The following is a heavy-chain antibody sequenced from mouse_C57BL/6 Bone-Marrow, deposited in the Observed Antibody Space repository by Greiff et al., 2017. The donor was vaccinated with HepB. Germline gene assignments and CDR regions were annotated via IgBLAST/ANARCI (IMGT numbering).Heavy chain of an antibody. V-gene: IGHV1-61*01. Sequence: QVQLQQSGAELVRPGSSVKLSCKASGYTFTSYWMDWVKQRPGQGLEWIGNIYPSDSETHYNQKFKDKATLTVDKSSSTAYMQLSSLTSEDSAVYYCAREGTVRSYFDYWGQGTTLTVSS. J-gene: IGHJ2*01. CDR2: IYPSDSET. CDR3: AREGTVRSYFDY. CDR1: GYTFTSYW. D-gene: IGHD1-1*01.